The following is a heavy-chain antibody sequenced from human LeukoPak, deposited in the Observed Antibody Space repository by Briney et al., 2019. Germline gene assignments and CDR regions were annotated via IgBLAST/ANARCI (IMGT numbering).Heavy chain of an antibody. J-gene: IGHJ4*02. CDR1: GFTFCTHW. CDR2: INSDGGST. Sequence: PGGSLRLSRAGSGFTFCTHWMHWVRQALEKGLVWVSRINSDGGSTSYADSAKGRFTISRDNARNTLYLQMNSLRAEDTAVYYCARVGPECSWNVLWGRGTVVSVSS. V-gene: IGHV3-74*01. D-gene: IGHD1-1*01. CDR3: ARVGPECSWNVL.